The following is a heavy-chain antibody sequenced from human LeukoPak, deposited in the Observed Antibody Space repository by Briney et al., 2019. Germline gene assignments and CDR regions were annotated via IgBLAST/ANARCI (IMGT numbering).Heavy chain of an antibody. CDR2: IIPIFGTT. V-gene: IGHV1-69*13. CDR1: GGTFSSYA. J-gene: IGHJ6*02. CDR3: AFTPGQYYYGMDV. Sequence: SVKVSCKASGGTFSSYAISWVRQAPGQGLEWMGGIIPIFGTTNYAQKFQGRVTITADESTSTAYMELSSLRSEDTAVYYCAFTPGQYYYGMDVWGQGTTVTVSS.